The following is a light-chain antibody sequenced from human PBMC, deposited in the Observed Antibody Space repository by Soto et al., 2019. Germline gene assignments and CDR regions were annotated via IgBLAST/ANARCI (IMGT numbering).Light chain of an antibody. CDR3: CSYAGSSTAV. V-gene: IGLV2-23*01. CDR1: SSDVGSYNL. Sequence: QSALTQPASVSGSPGQSITICCTGTSSDVGSYNLVSWYQQHPGKAPKLMIYEGSKRPSGVSNRFSGSKSGNTASLTISGLQAEDEADYYCCSYAGSSTAVFGGGTQLTVL. J-gene: IGLJ7*01. CDR2: EGS.